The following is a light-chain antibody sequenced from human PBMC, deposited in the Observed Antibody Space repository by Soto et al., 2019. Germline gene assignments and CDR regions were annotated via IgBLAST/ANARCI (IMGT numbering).Light chain of an antibody. CDR1: QNLTIH. V-gene: IGKV1-39*01. J-gene: IGKJ5*01. CDR3: QQTYITPGT. CDR2: AAS. Sequence: DIQMTQSPSSVSASVGDRVTITCRASQNLTIHLYSFQQRPRTAPNLLISAASSLQSGVPSRFSGSGSGTDFTLTISSLQPEDFATYYCQQTYITPGTFAQVTRLESK.